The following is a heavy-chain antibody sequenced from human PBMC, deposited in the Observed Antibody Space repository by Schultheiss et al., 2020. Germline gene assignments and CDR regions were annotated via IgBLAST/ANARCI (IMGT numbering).Heavy chain of an antibody. CDR2: INPSGGST. V-gene: IGHV1-46*01. CDR1: GYTFTSYY. CDR3: ARSYSHKGGLDF. D-gene: IGHD1-26*01. J-gene: IGHJ4*02. Sequence: ASVKVSCKASGYTFTSYYMHWVRQAPGQGLEWMGIINPSGGSTSNVQKFQGRVTMTRDTSTSTVYMELSSLTSEDTAMYYCARSYSHKGGLDFWGQGTLVTVSS.